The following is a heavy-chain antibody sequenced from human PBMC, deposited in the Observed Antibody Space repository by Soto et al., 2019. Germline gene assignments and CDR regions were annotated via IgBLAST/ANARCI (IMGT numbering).Heavy chain of an antibody. CDR3: TRGDSSSSEGYYYGMDV. CDR2: IRSKAYGGTT. CDR1: GFTFGDYA. V-gene: IGHV3-49*03. Sequence: GGSLRLSCTASGFTFGDYAMSWFRQAPGKGLEWVGFIRSKAYGGTTEYAASVKGRFTISRDDSKSIAYLQMNSLKTEDTAVYYCTRGDSSSSEGYYYGMDVWGQGTTVTVSS. J-gene: IGHJ6*02. D-gene: IGHD6-6*01.